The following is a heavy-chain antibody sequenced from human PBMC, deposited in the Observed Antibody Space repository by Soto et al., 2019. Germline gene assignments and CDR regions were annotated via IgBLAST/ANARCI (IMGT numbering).Heavy chain of an antibody. D-gene: IGHD4-17*01. CDR1: GYTLTELS. V-gene: IGHV1-24*01. CDR2: FDPEDGET. CDR3: ATAYGDYPNGAFDI. J-gene: IGHJ3*02. Sequence: GASVKVSCKVSGYTLTELSMHWVRQAPGKGLEWMGGFDPEDGETIYAQKFQGRVTMTEDTSTDTAYMELSSLRSEDTAVYYCATAYGDYPNGAFDIWRQGTMVTVSS.